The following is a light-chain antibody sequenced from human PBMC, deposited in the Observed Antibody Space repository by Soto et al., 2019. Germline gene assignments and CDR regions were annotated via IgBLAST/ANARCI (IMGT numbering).Light chain of an antibody. J-gene: IGLJ2*01. CDR3: LSFDSSLSVV. Sequence: QSVLTQPPSVSGAPGQRVTISCTXSSSNIGAGYDVHWYQQLPGRAPKLLIYGNTNRPSGVPDRFSGSKSGTSASLAITGLQAEDEADYYCLSFDSSLSVVFGGGTKVTVL. V-gene: IGLV1-40*01. CDR2: GNT. CDR1: SSNIGAGYD.